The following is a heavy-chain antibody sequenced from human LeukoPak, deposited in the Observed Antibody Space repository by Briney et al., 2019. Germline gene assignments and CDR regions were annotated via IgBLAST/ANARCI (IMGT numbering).Heavy chain of an antibody. CDR2: IYTSGST. J-gene: IGHJ4*02. V-gene: IGHV4-61*02. D-gene: IGHD3-10*01. Sequence: SQTLSLTCTVSGGSISSGSYYWSWIRQPAGKGLEWIGRIYTSGSTNYNPSLMSRVTISVDTSKNQFSLKLSSVTAADTAVYYCARETLVLLWFGESYYFDYWGQGTLVTVSS. CDR1: GGSISSGSYY. CDR3: ARETLVLLWFGESYYFDY.